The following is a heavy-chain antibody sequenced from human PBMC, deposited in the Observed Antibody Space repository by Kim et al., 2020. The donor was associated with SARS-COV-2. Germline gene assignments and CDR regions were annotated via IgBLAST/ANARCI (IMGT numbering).Heavy chain of an antibody. V-gene: IGHV3-53*04. Sequence: GGSLRLSCAASGFTVSSNYMSWVRQAPGKGLEWVSVIYSGGSTYYADSVKGRFTISRHNSKNTLYLQMNSLRAEDTAVYYCARELAVADGLSYYYYGMDVWGQGTTVTVSS. CDR1: GFTVSSNY. J-gene: IGHJ6*02. CDR2: IYSGGST. D-gene: IGHD6-19*01. CDR3: ARELAVADGLSYYYYGMDV.